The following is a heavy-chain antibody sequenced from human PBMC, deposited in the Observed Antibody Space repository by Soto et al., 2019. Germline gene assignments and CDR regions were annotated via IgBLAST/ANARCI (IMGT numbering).Heavy chain of an antibody. CDR1: GDTFSSYT. V-gene: IGHV1-69*06. D-gene: IGHD3-16*01. CDR3: ARDPGKGWGSLFVDKNYYYYGMDV. J-gene: IGHJ6*02. CDR2: IMPMFGTA. Sequence: QVQLVQSGAEVKKPGSSVKVSCKASGDTFSSYTISWVRQAPGQGLEWMGGIMPMFGTANYAQKFLGRVPITADKSTSTDYMHLSSLRSEDTAVYYCARDPGKGWGSLFVDKNYYYYGMDVWGQGTTVTVSS.